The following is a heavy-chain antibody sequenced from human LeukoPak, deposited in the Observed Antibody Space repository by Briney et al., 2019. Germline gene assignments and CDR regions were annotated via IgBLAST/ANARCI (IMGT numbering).Heavy chain of an antibody. CDR3: ARRRRMRNWFDP. J-gene: IGHJ5*02. CDR2: MNPNSGNT. V-gene: IGHV1-8*01. D-gene: IGHD1-1*01. Sequence: ASVKVSCKASGYTSTSYDINWVRQATGQGLEWMGWMNPNSGNTGYAQKFQGRVTMTRNTSISTAYMELSSLRSEDTAVYYCARRRRMRNWFDPWGQGTLVTVSS. CDR1: GYTSTSYD.